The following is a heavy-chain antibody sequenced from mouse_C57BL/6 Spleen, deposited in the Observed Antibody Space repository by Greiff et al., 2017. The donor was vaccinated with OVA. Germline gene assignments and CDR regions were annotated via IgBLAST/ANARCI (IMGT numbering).Heavy chain of an antibody. CDR1: GYTFTSYW. Sequence: QVQLQQPGAELVKPGASVKMSCKASGYTFTSYWITWVKQRPGQGLEWIGDIYPGSGSTNYNEKFKSKATLTVDTSSSTAYMQLSSLTSEDSAVYYCARGGVYGYDGFAYWGQGTLVTVSA. CDR2: IYPGSGST. CDR3: ARGGVYGYDGFAY. D-gene: IGHD2-2*01. V-gene: IGHV1-55*01. J-gene: IGHJ3*01.